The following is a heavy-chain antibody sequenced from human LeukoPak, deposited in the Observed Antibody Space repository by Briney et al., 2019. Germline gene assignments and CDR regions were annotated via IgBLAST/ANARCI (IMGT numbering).Heavy chain of an antibody. CDR3: AKDQNSGSGSYSNFDY. D-gene: IGHD3-10*01. V-gene: IGHV3-23*01. Sequence: GGSLRLSCAASGFTFSSYAMSWVRQAPGKGLEWVSGISGSGGSTYYADSVKGRFTISRDNSRNMLYLQMNNLRAEDTALYYCAKDQNSGSGSYSNFDYWGQGTLVTVSS. CDR2: ISGSGGST. J-gene: IGHJ4*02. CDR1: GFTFSSYA.